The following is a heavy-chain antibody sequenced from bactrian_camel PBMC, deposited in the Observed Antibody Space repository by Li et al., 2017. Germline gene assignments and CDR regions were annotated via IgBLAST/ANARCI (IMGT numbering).Heavy chain of an antibody. D-gene: IGHD1*01. CDR1: GYTFNSYC. Sequence: VQLVESGGGSVRAGGSLRLSCSASGYTFNSYCMGWFRQAPGKERERVATLYSTYPTYYSDSVKGRFTVSRDSAKNTLYLQMTSLKPEDTAMYYCAADKCDDWKVAGASYKYWGQGTQVTVS. J-gene: IGHJ4*01. CDR3: AADKCDDWKVAGASYKY. CDR2: LYSTYPT. V-gene: IGHV3-2*01.